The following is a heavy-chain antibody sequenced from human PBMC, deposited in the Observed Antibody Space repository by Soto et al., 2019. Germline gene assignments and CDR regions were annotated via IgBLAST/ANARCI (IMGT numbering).Heavy chain of an antibody. J-gene: IGHJ4*02. CDR2: AIPILGIA. D-gene: IGHD1-26*01. V-gene: IGHV1-69*02. CDR1: GGTFSSYI. CDR3: ARFPQTAIVGAADFDY. Sequence: QVQLVQSGAEVKKPGSSVKVSCKASGGTFSSYIISWVRQAPGQGLEWMGRAIPILGIANYAQKFQGRVTITADKSTSTAYMELSSLRSEETAVYYCARFPQTAIVGAADFDYWGQGTLVTVSS.